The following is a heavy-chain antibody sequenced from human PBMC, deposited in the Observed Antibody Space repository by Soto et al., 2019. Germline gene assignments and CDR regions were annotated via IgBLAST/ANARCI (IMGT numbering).Heavy chain of an antibody. V-gene: IGHV3-33*01. Sequence: PGESLKISCAASGFTFSSYGMHWVRQAPGKGLEWVAVIWYDGSNKYYADSVKGRFTISRDNSKNTLYLQMNSLRAEDTAVYYCARYSSLGVAIPYFDYWGQGTLVTVSS. CDR3: ARYSSLGVAIPYFDY. CDR2: IWYDGSNK. D-gene: IGHD6-6*01. J-gene: IGHJ4*02. CDR1: GFTFSSYG.